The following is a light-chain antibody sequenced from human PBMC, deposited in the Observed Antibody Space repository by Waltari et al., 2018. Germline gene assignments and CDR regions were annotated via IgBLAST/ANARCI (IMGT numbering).Light chain of an antibody. CDR2: TAS. Sequence: DIQMTQSPSSLSASVGDRVTITCRASQIINTFLNWYQQKPGEAPKLLIYTASRMQSGVPSRFSGSGSGTEFTLTISSLQPEDFATYYCQQVNGYPLTFGGGTKVEIK. J-gene: IGKJ4*01. CDR3: QQVNGYPLT. V-gene: IGKV1-17*01. CDR1: QIINTF.